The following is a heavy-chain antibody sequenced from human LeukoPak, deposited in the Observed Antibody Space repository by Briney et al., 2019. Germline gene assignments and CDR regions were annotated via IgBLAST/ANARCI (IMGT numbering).Heavy chain of an antibody. CDR3: ARKGPTMTIDY. J-gene: IGHJ4*02. V-gene: IGHV4-34*01. CDR1: GGSISSYY. Sequence: PSETLSLTCTVSGGSISSYYWTWIRQPPGKRLEWIGEINHSGSTNYNPSLKSRVTMSVDRSKNQLSLKLSSVTAADSAVYYCARKGPTMTIDYWGQGTLVTVSS. D-gene: IGHD3-22*01. CDR2: INHSGST.